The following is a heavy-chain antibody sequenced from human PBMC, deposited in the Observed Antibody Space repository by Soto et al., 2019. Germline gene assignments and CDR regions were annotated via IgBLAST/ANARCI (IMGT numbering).Heavy chain of an antibody. D-gene: IGHD2-2*01. V-gene: IGHV3-23*01. Sequence: PGGSLRLSCAASGFTFSNYVMSWVRQAPGKGLEWVSAIGGSGGSTYYADSVKGRFAISRDNSKNTLYLRMNRLRAEDTALYFCAKDRVVPAGNLGFDSWGQGTLVTVSS. CDR2: IGGSGGST. CDR1: GFTFSNYV. J-gene: IGHJ4*02. CDR3: AKDRVVPAGNLGFDS.